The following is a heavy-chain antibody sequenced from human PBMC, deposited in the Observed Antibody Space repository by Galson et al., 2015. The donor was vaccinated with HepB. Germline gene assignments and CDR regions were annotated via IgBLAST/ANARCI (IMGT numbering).Heavy chain of an antibody. CDR2: MSYDGIYK. D-gene: IGHD2-21*01. V-gene: IGHV3-30*18. Sequence: SLRLSCAASGFTFTSYGMHWVRQAPGKGLEWVAVMSYDGIYKYYTDSVKGRFTISRDDSKNTLYLQMNSLRAEDTAVYYCAKGGWVQVWSHFDYWGQGTLVTVSS. CDR1: GFTFTSYG. J-gene: IGHJ4*02. CDR3: AKGGWVQVWSHFDY.